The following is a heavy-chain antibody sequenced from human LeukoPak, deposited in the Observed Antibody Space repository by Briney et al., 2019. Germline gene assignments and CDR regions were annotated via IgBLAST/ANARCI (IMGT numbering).Heavy chain of an antibody. CDR3: AFVVHCYLCVCGGCVFCWFVL. Sequence: SVKVSCKASGGTFNNYAINWVRQAPGQGLEWMGGIIPIFGTANYAQKFQGRVTITADKSTSTAYMELSSLRSEDTAVYYCAFVVHCYLCVCGGCVFCWFVLWGRGPVVSV. J-gene: IGHJ2*01. CDR2: IIPIFGTA. D-gene: IGHD2-21*01. CDR1: GGTFNNYA. V-gene: IGHV1-69*06.